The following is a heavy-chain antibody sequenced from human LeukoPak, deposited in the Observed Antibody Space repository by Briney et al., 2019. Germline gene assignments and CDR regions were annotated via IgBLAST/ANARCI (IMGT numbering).Heavy chain of an antibody. CDR3: ARVGDLDYYDSLVDYFDC. D-gene: IGHD3-22*01. J-gene: IGHJ4*02. CDR1: GFTFSSYW. CDR2: INSDGSST. V-gene: IGHV3-74*01. Sequence: SGGSLRLSCAASGFTFSSYWMHWVRQAPGKGLVWVSRINSDGSSTSYADSVKGRFTISRDNAKNTLYLQMNSLRAEDTAVYYCARVGDLDYYDSLVDYFDCWGQGTLVTVSS.